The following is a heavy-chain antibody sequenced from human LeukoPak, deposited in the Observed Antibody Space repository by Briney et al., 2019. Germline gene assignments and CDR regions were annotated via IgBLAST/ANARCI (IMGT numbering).Heavy chain of an antibody. CDR2: ISYDGSNK. CDR3: AREGHYGSGSYGYYYYGMDV. V-gene: IGHV3-30*04. D-gene: IGHD3-10*01. J-gene: IGHJ6*02. CDR1: GFTFSSYA. Sequence: PGGSLRLSCAASGFTFSSYAMHWVRQAPGKGLEWVAVISYDGSNKYYADSVKGRFTISRDNSKNTLYLQMNSLRAEDTAVYYCAREGHYGSGSYGYYYYGMDVWGQGTTVTVSS.